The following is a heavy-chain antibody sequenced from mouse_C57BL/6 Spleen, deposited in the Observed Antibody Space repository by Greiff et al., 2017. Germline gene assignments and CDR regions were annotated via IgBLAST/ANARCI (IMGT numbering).Heavy chain of an antibody. D-gene: IGHD2-4*01. CDR1: GFSLTSYA. CDR3: ARTYYDYDGAYAMDY. V-gene: IGHV2-9-1*01. CDR2: IWTGGGT. J-gene: IGHJ4*01. Sequence: QVQLQQSGPGLVAPSQSLSITCTVSGFSLTSYAISWVRQPPGKGLEWLGVIWTGGGTNYNSALKSRLSISKDNSKSQVFLKMNSLQTDDTARYYCARTYYDYDGAYAMDYWGQGTSVTVSS.